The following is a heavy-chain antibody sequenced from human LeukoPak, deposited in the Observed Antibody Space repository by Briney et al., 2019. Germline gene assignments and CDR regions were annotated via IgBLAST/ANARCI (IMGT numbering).Heavy chain of an antibody. CDR3: AKIPRSTPYNY. D-gene: IGHD3-3*01. J-gene: IGHJ4*02. V-gene: IGHV3-43*02. Sequence: GGSLRLSCAASGFTFDDYAMHWVRQAPGKGLEWVSLISGGGGSTYYADSVKRRFNISRDNSKTSLYLQMNSLRTEDTALYYCAKIPRSTPYNYWGQGTLVTVSS. CDR2: ISGGGGST. CDR1: GFTFDDYA.